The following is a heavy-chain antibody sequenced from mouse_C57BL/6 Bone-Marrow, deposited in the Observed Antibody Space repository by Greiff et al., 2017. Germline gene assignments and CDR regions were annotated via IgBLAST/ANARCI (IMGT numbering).Heavy chain of an antibody. V-gene: IGHV1-26*01. D-gene: IGHD2-3*01. CDR2: INPNNGGT. J-gene: IGHJ4*01. CDR3: ARSIYDGFSMDY. Sequence: EVQLQQSGPELVKPGASVKISCKASGYTFTDYYMNWVKQSHGKSLEWIGDINPNNGGTSYNQKFKGKATLTVDKSSSTAYMELRSLTSEDSAVYYCARSIYDGFSMDYWGQGTSVTVSS. CDR1: GYTFTDYY.